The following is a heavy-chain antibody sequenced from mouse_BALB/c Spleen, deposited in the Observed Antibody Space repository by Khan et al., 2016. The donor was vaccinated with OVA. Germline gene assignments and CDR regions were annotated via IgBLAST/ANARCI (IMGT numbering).Heavy chain of an antibody. CDR2: INPSSGYT. CDR1: GYTFTNYT. V-gene: IGHV1-4*01. Sequence: QVRLQQSGAELARPGASVKMSCKASGYTFTNYTMHWVKQRPGQGLEWIGYINPSSGYTNYNQNFNDKATLTTDRSSSTAYMQLSSLTSDDSAVEYCARIPIPPYYFDYWGQGTTLTVSS. CDR3: ARIPIPPYYFDY. J-gene: IGHJ2*01.